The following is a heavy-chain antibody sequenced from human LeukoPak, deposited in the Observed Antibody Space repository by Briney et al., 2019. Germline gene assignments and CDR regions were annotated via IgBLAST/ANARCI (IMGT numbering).Heavy chain of an antibody. J-gene: IGHJ4*02. Sequence: SGGSLRLSCAASGFTFSSYSMNWVRQAPGKGLEWVSSISSSSSYIYYADSVKGRFTISRDNAKNSLYLQMNSLRAEDTALYYCARDLLNPPYSSSSGYWGQGTLVTVSS. CDR1: GFTFSSYS. CDR3: ARDLLNPPYSSSSGY. D-gene: IGHD6-6*01. V-gene: IGHV3-21*04. CDR2: ISSSSSYI.